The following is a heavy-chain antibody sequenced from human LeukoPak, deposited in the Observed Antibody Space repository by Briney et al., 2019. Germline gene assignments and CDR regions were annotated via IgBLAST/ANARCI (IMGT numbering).Heavy chain of an antibody. Sequence: SVKVSCKASGGTFSSYAISWVRQAPGQGLEWMGGIIPIFGTANYAQKFQGRVTITADESTSTAYMELSSLRSEDTAVYYCARFAGYCSSTSCYPSDYWGQGTLVTVSS. D-gene: IGHD2-2*01. V-gene: IGHV1-69*01. CDR2: IIPIFGTA. J-gene: IGHJ4*02. CDR3: ARFAGYCSSTSCYPSDY. CDR1: GGTFSSYA.